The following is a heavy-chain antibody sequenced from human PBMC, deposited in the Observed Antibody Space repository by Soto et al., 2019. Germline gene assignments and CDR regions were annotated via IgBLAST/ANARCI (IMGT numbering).Heavy chain of an antibody. D-gene: IGHD5-12*01. J-gene: IGHJ4*02. V-gene: IGHV4-31*03. CDR2: IYYSGST. CDR3: AGDRSPYSGYDCFDY. Sequence: QVQLQESGPGLVKPSQTLSLTCTVSGGSISSGAYYWSWIRQHPGKGLEWIGTIYYSGSTYYNPSLKGRVTISVVTSKNQFSLKRSSVTVADTAVYYCAGDRSPYSGYDCFDYWVEGSLVMVFS. CDR1: GGSISSGAYY.